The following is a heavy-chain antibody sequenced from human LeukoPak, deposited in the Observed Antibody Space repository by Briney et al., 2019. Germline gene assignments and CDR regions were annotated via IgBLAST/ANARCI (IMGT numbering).Heavy chain of an antibody. CDR2: ITSSSSTM. V-gene: IGHV3-48*01. D-gene: IGHD3-22*01. CDR3: ARKSGSSGYPFDY. Sequence: GGSLRLSCAASGFPFSSYSMNWVRQAPGKGLEWVSYITSSSSTMYYADAVKGRFAISRDNAKNSLYLQMNRLRAEDTAVYYCARKSGSSGYPFDYWGQGIPVTVSS. J-gene: IGHJ4*02. CDR1: GFPFSSYS.